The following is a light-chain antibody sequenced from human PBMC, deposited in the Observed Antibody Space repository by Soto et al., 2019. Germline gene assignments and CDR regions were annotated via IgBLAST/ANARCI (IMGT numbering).Light chain of an antibody. J-gene: IGKJ4*01. CDR3: QQFYSSPLT. CDR2: WAS. CDR1: QSLLFSSNKKNY. Sequence: DIVMTQSPASLAVSLGERATINCKSSQSLLFSSNKKNYLAWYQQRPGQPPKLLIYWASSRESGVPDRFTGSVSGTDFTLSISSLQAEDVAVYYCQQFYSSPLTFGGGTKVEIK. V-gene: IGKV4-1*01.